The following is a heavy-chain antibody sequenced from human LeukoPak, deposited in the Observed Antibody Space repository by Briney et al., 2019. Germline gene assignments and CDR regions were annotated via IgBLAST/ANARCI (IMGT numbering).Heavy chain of an antibody. J-gene: IGHJ4*02. CDR1: EFTFRTYS. V-gene: IGHV3-48*01. CDR3: VRAQRMTTAAPYEFDY. CDR2: IYTTSSTI. Sequence: GGSLRLSCAASEFTFRTYSMYWVRQAPGEGLERVSYIYTTSSTIYYADSVKGRFTISRDNAKNSLYLQMNSLRAEDTAVYYCVRAQRMTTAAPYEFDYWGQGTLVTVSS. D-gene: IGHD4-11*01.